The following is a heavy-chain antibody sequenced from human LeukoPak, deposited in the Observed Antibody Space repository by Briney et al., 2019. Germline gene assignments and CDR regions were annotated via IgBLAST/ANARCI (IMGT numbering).Heavy chain of an antibody. CDR3: AKGPFEGFPIHYYMDV. D-gene: IGHD3-10*01. CDR2: IWYGGSNK. CDR1: GFTFSSYG. J-gene: IGHJ6*03. V-gene: IGHV3-30*02. Sequence: QPGGSLRLSCAASGFTFSSYGMHWVRQAPGKGLEWVAVIWYGGSNKYYADSVKGRFTISRDNSKNTLYLQMNSLRAEDTAVYYCAKGPFEGFPIHYYMDVWGKGTTVTVSS.